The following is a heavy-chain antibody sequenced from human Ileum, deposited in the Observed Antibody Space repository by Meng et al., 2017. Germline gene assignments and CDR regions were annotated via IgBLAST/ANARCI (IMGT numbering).Heavy chain of an antibody. V-gene: IGHV4-34*01. Sequence: QLRHSCVVLLKPPLHLYLVCAVSLGSFTCYRWTWIPQTPGKGLECIGEINHSGIPRYNPSLKSRVTVSLDTSKNQFSLILSSVTAADTAVYYCASSIRRDLPWGQGTLVTASS. CDR3: ASSIRRDLP. J-gene: IGHJ5*02. CDR2: INHSGIP. CDR1: LGSFTCYR.